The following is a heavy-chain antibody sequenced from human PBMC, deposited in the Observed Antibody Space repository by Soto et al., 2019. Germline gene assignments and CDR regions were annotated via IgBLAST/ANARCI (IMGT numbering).Heavy chain of an antibody. CDR1: GYTFTSYG. Sequence: ASVKVSCKASGYTFTSYGISWVRQAPGQGLEWMGWISAYNGNTNYAQKLQGRVTMTTDTSTSTAYMELRSLRSDDTAVYYCARAFSSSGPYCYYYYGMDVWGQGTTVTVSS. D-gene: IGHD6-6*01. CDR2: ISAYNGNT. J-gene: IGHJ6*02. CDR3: ARAFSSSGPYCYYYYGMDV. V-gene: IGHV1-18*01.